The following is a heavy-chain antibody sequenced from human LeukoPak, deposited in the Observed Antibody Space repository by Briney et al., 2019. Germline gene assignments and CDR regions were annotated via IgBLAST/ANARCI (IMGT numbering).Heavy chain of an antibody. CDR3: ARVGATHYFDY. D-gene: IGHD1-26*01. CDR1: GYTFTSYY. CDR2: INPSGGGT. J-gene: IGHJ4*02. Sequence: ASVKVSCKASGYTFTSYYMHWVRQAPGQGLEWMGIINPSGGGTSYAQKFQGRVTMTRDTSTSTVYMELSSLRSEDTAVYYCARVGATHYFDYWGQGTLVTVSS. V-gene: IGHV1-46*01.